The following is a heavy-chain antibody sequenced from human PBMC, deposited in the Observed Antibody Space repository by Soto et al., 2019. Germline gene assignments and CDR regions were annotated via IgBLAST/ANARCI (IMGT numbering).Heavy chain of an antibody. CDR1: GFTFSSYA. Sequence: EVQLLESGGGLVQPGGSLRLSCAASGFTFSSYAMSWVRQAPGKGLEWVSGMSGSGGTAYYRDSGKGRFTISRDNSKQTLYLPMTSLRDEDTPLYYRAKGPIFGVENIYDYWGQGSLGTVAS. D-gene: IGHD3-3*01. J-gene: IGHJ4*02. V-gene: IGHV3-23*01. CDR3: AKGPIFGVENIYDY. CDR2: MSGSGGTA.